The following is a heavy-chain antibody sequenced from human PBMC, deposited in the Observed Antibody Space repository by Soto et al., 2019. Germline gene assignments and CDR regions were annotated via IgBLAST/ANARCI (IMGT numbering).Heavy chain of an antibody. Sequence: QITLKESGPTLVKPTQTLTLTCTFSGFSLSTSGVGVGWIRQPPGKALEWLALIYWDDDKRYSPSLKSRLTITKDPSKTQVVLTMTNMDPVDTATYYCAHRRSDGYFDYWGQGTLVTVSS. D-gene: IGHD2-15*01. J-gene: IGHJ4*02. V-gene: IGHV2-5*02. CDR1: GFSLSTSGVG. CDR3: AHRRSDGYFDY. CDR2: IYWDDDK.